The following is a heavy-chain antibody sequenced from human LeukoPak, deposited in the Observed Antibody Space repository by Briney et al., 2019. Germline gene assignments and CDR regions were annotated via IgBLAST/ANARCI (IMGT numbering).Heavy chain of an antibody. V-gene: IGHV1-46*01. CDR3: ARPRERWLQSPPFDY. CDR1: GYTFTSYY. D-gene: IGHD5-24*01. Sequence: ASVKVSCKASGYTFTSYYMHWARQAPGQGLEWMGIINPSGGSTSYAQKFQGRVTMTRDTSTSTVYMELSSLRSEDTAVYYCARPRERWLQSPPFDYWGQGTLVTVSS. J-gene: IGHJ4*02. CDR2: INPSGGST.